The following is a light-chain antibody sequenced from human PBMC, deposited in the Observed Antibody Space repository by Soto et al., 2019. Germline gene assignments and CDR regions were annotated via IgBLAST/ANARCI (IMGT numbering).Light chain of an antibody. CDR3: QTWGTGTWV. J-gene: IGLJ3*02. Sequence: QSVLTQSPSASASLGASVKLTCTLSSGHSSYVIAWHQQQPEKGPRYLMKLNSDGSHSKGDGIPDRFSGSSSGAERYLTISSLQSEDEADYYCQTWGTGTWVFGGGTKLTVL. V-gene: IGLV4-69*01. CDR2: LNSDGSH. CDR1: SGHSSYV.